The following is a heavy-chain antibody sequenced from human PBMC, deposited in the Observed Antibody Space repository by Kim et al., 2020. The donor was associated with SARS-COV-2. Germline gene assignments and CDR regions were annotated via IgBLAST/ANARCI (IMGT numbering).Heavy chain of an antibody. CDR1: GYTFATYA. CDR2: INAGNGDT. CDR3: VRMGLGYGMDV. J-gene: IGHJ6*02. D-gene: IGHD6-19*01. Sequence: ASVKVSCKPSGYTFATYAIHWVRQAPGQRLEFMGWINAGNGDTGSSQKFQGRVTLSRDSSARTVYMELSSLGSEDTAVYYCVRMGLGYGMDVWGQGTTVT. V-gene: IGHV1-3*01.